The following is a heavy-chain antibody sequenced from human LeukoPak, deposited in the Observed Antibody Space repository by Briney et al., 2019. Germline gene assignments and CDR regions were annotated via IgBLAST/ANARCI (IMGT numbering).Heavy chain of an antibody. Sequence: SETLSLTCTVSGGSISSYYWSWIRQPPGKGLEWIGYIYYSGSTNYNPSLKSRVTISVDASKNQFSLNLTSVTAADTAVYYCARVSGYGGNSGVWGQGTLVTVSS. D-gene: IGHD4-23*01. CDR1: GGSISSYY. J-gene: IGHJ4*02. CDR2: IYYSGST. CDR3: ARVSGYGGNSGV. V-gene: IGHV4-59*01.